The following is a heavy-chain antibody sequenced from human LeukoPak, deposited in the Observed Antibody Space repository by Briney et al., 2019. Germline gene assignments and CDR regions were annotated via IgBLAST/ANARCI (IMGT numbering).Heavy chain of an antibody. J-gene: IGHJ4*02. CDR1: GFTFSESW. CDR3: ARDRLRGRDDSSGYYFSENPFFDY. CDR2: LNLDGSDK. Sequence: GGSLRLSCVVSGFTFSESWMSWVRQAPGKGLGWVASLNLDGSDKYNVDSVKGRFTISRDNAKNSLYLQMDSLRVEDTAVYYCARDRLRGRDDSSGYYFSENPFFDYWGQGTLVTVSS. D-gene: IGHD3-22*01. V-gene: IGHV3-7*03.